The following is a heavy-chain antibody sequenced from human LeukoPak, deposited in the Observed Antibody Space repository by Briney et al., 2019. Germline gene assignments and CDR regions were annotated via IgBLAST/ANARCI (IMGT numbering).Heavy chain of an antibody. V-gene: IGHV4-4*07. Sequence: SETLSLSCTVSGGSISSYYWSWIWQPAGKGLEGIGRIYTSGSTNYNPSLKSRVTMSVDTSKNQFSLKLSSVTAADTAVYYCARETVTTRLGVRGYFDYWGQGTLVTVSS. CDR3: ARETVTTRLGVRGYFDY. J-gene: IGHJ4*02. D-gene: IGHD4-11*01. CDR2: IYTSGST. CDR1: GGSISSYY.